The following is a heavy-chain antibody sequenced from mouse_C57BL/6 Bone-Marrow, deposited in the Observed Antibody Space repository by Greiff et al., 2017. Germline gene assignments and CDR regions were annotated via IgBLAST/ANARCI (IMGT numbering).Heavy chain of an antibody. Sequence: VQLQQSGPELVKPGASVKLSCKASGYTFTSYDINWVKQRPGQGLEWIGWIYPRDGSTKYNEKFKGKATLTVDTPSSTAYMELHSLTSEDSAVYFCARRDYYGSREYFDYWGQGTTLTVAS. V-gene: IGHV1-85*01. CDR2: IYPRDGST. CDR1: GYTFTSYD. J-gene: IGHJ2*01. D-gene: IGHD1-1*01. CDR3: ARRDYYGSREYFDY.